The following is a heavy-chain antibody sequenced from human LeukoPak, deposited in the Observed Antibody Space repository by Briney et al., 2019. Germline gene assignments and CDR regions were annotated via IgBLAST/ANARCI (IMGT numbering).Heavy chain of an antibody. J-gene: IGHJ4*02. CDR3: ARADCSTTCYYFDD. V-gene: IGHV4-31*11. CDR2: IHYSGTT. CDR1: GGSIRGGPYH. Sequence: SETLSLTCAVSGGSIRGGPYHWSWIRQHPGKGLEWIGYIHYSGTTYYNPSLKSRVTISVDTSNNQFSLKLSSVSAADTAVHYCARADCSTTCYYFDDWGRGTLVTVSS. D-gene: IGHD2-2*01.